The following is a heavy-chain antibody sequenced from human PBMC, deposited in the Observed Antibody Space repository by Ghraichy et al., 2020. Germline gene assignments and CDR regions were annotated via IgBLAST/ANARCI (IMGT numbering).Heavy chain of an antibody. CDR1: GFTFSSYA. CDR2: ISYDGSNK. Sequence: GGSLRLSCAASGFTFSSYAMHWVRQAPGKGLEWVAVISYDGSNKYYADSVKGRFTISRDNSKNTLYLQMNSLRAEDTAVYYCARDMGVGFDYWGQGTLVTVSS. D-gene: IGHD2-8*01. J-gene: IGHJ4*02. CDR3: ARDMGVGFDY. V-gene: IGHV3-30*04.